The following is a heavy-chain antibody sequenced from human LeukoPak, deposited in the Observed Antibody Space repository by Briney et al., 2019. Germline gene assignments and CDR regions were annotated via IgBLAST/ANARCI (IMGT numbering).Heavy chain of an antibody. Sequence: GGSLRLSCAASGFTVSSDYMTWVRQAPGKGLEWVSVIYPAGNTFYADSVKGRFTISRDNSKNTVYLQMGTLRAEDTAVYYCVRDGSWVFDYWGQGTLVTVSS. CDR2: IYPAGNT. J-gene: IGHJ4*02. V-gene: IGHV3-66*01. CDR3: VRDGSWVFDY. CDR1: GFTVSSDY. D-gene: IGHD6-13*01.